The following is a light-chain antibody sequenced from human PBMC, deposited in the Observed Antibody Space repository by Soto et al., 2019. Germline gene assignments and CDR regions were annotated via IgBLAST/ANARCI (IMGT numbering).Light chain of an antibody. CDR3: SLYTSSSNVV. V-gene: IGLV2-14*01. J-gene: IGLJ2*01. CDR2: DVS. CDR1: SSDVGGYNY. Sequence: QSALTQPASVSGSPGQSITISCTGTSSDVGGYNYVSWYQQHPGKAPKLMIYDVSNRPSGVSNRFSGSKSDNTASLTISGLQAEDEADYYCSLYTSSSNVVFGGGTKLTVL.